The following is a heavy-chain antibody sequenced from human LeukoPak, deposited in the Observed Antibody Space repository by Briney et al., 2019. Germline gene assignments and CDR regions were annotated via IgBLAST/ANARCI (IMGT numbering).Heavy chain of an antibody. V-gene: IGHV4-34*01. J-gene: IGHJ4*02. CDR2: INHSGST. CDR3: ARGGRDSGY. Sequence: SETLSLTCAVYGGSFSGYYWSWIRQPPGKGMEWIGEINHSGSTNYNPSLKSRVTISVDTSKNQFSLKLSSVTAADTAVYYCARGGRDSGYWGQGTLVTVSS. CDR1: GGSFSGYY. D-gene: IGHD1-14*01.